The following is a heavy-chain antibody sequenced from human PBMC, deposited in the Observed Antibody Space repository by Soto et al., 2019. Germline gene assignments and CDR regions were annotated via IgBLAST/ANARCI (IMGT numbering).Heavy chain of an antibody. V-gene: IGHV4-4*02. J-gene: IGHJ4*02. CDR3: ARLPDYYDSSGYYYV. CDR1: GGPISSSNW. CDR2: IYHSGST. Sequence: PSESLSLTCPVPGGPISSSNWWCWARRPPGKGLEWIGEIYHSGSTNYNPSLKSRVTISVDKSKNQSSLKLSSVTAADRAVYYCARLPDYYDSSGYYYVWGQGTLVTVSS. D-gene: IGHD3-22*01.